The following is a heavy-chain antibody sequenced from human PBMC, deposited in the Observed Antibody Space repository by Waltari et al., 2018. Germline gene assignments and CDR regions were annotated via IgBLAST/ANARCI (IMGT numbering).Heavy chain of an antibody. Sequence: QVQLQESGPGLVKPSETLSLTCAVSGYSISSGYYRGWIRQPPGKGLEWIGSIYHSGSTYYNPSLKSRVTISVDTSKNQFSLKLSSVTAADTAVYYCARLSGSYWYYWGQGTLVTVSS. CDR1: GYSISSGYY. D-gene: IGHD3-10*01. V-gene: IGHV4-38-2*01. J-gene: IGHJ4*02. CDR3: ARLSGSYWYY. CDR2: IYHSGST.